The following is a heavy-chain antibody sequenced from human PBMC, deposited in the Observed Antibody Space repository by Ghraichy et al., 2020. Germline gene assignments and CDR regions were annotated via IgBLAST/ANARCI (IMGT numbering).Heavy chain of an antibody. CDR3: ARTHQGSFDY. CDR1: GFTFSSYW. CDR2: IKEDGSEK. Sequence: GGSLRLSCAASGFTFSSYWMSWVRQAPGKGLEWVAIIKEDGSEKNYVDSVKGRFTISRDNAKNSLYLQMDSLRAQDTAVYYCARTHQGSFDYWGQGTLVAVSS. D-gene: IGHD3-10*01. J-gene: IGHJ4*02. V-gene: IGHV3-7*01.